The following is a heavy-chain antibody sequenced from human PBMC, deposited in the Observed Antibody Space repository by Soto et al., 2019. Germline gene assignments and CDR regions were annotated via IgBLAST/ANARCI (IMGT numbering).Heavy chain of an antibody. V-gene: IGHV1-69*01. D-gene: IGHD3-22*01. CDR1: GGTFSTYT. CDR3: ARSLDSSGYWNNYFDP. Sequence: QVQLVQSGAEVKKPGSSVKVSCKASGGTFSTYTITWVRQAPGQGLQWMGGIIPIFGTANYPQKFQGRVTITADESTSTAYMELSSLRSEDTAIYYCARSLDSSGYWNNYFDPWVQGTLVTVSS. CDR2: IIPIFGTA. J-gene: IGHJ5*02.